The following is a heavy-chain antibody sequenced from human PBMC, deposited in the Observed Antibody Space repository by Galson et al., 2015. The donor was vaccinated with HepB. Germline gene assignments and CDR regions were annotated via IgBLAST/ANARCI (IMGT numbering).Heavy chain of an antibody. V-gene: IGHV3-30-3*01. CDR3: ARDSRGPLLWFGELLWTNKEGSLDY. CDR2: ISYDGSNK. J-gene: IGHJ4*02. Sequence: SLRLSCAASGFTFSSYAMHWVRQAPSKGLEWVAVISYDGSNKYYADSVKGRFTISRDNSKNTLYQQMNSLRAEDTAVYYCARDSRGPLLWFGELLWTNKEGSLDYWGQGTLVTVSS. CDR1: GFTFSSYA. D-gene: IGHD3-10*01.